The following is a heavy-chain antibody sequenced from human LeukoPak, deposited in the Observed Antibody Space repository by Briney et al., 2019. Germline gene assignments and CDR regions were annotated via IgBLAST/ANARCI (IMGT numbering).Heavy chain of an antibody. Sequence: ASVKVSCKASGYTFTGYYMHWVRQAPGEGLEWMGWINPNSGGTKYAQKFQGRVTMTRDTSISTAYMELSRLRSDDTAVYYCARAPYGDYLPHYYYMDVWGKGTTVTVSS. CDR2: INPNSGGT. D-gene: IGHD4-17*01. V-gene: IGHV1-2*02. CDR3: ARAPYGDYLPHYYYMDV. CDR1: GYTFTGYY. J-gene: IGHJ6*03.